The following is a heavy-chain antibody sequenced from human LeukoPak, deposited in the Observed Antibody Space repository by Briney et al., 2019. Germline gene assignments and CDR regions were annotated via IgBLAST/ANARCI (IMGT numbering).Heavy chain of an antibody. V-gene: IGHV1-46*01. D-gene: IGHD5-18*01. Sequence: ASVKVSCKASGYTFTSYYMHWVRQAPGQGLELMGIINPSGGSTSYAQKFQGRVTMTRDTPTSTVYMELSSLRSEDTAVYYCARGSGYSYGPPRDAFDIWGQGTMVTVSS. CDR2: INPSGGST. CDR1: GYTFTSYY. CDR3: ARGSGYSYGPPRDAFDI. J-gene: IGHJ3*02.